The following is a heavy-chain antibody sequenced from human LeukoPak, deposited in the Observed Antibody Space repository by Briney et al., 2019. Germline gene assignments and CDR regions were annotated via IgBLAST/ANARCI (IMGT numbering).Heavy chain of an antibody. CDR3: ARGQGFSNYFDY. J-gene: IGHJ4*02. Sequence: SETLSLTCAVYGGSFSGYYWGWIRQPPGKGLEWIGSIYHSGSTYYNPSLKSRVTISVDTSKNQFSLKLSSVTAADTAVYSCARGQGFSNYFDYWGQGTLVTVSS. V-gene: IGHV4-38-2*01. D-gene: IGHD3-10*01. CDR1: GGSFSGYY. CDR2: IYHSGST.